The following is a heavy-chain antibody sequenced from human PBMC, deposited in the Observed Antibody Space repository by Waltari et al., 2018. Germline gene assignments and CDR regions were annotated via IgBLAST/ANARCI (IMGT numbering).Heavy chain of an antibody. CDR3: AREVVRTTMVDP. Sequence: EVQLVESGGGLIQPGGSLRLSCAASGFSVSNSYVSWVRQAPGKGLEWISFIYGVDSTLYVDSVKGRFTVSRDNSKNTVHLQMNSVRVDDTALFYCAREVVRTTMVDPWGQGTLVTVSS. CDR1: GFSVSNSY. D-gene: IGHD1-1*01. CDR2: IYGVDST. J-gene: IGHJ5*02. V-gene: IGHV3-53*01.